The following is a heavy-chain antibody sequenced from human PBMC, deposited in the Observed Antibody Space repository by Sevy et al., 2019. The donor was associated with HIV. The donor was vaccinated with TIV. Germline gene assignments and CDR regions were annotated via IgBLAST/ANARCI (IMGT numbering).Heavy chain of an antibody. CDR3: ARGGDFNDRSAKRDFDY. J-gene: IGHJ4*02. CDR1: GFTFSNYG. CDR2: IWNDGSNK. Sequence: GGSLRLSCAASGFTFSNYGMHWARQAPGKGLEWVAVIWNDGSNKYYADSVKGRFTISRDNSKNTLYLQMNSLGVEDTAVYVCARGGDFNDRSAKRDFDYWGQGTLVTVSS. D-gene: IGHD3-22*01. V-gene: IGHV3-33*01.